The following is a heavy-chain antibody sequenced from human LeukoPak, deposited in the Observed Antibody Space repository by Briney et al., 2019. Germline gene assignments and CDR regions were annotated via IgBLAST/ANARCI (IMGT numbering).Heavy chain of an antibody. CDR3: ARGRGGLYGMDV. J-gene: IGHJ6*02. V-gene: IGHV3-53*01. Sequence: GGSLRLSCAASGFTFSSNYMSWVRQAPGKGLEGGSVIYSGGSTYYSDSVKGRFTLSTDNSKNTLYLQMNSLRAEDTAVYYCARGRGGLYGMDVWGQGTTVTVSS. CDR1: GFTFSSNY. CDR2: IYSGGST. D-gene: IGHD3-16*01.